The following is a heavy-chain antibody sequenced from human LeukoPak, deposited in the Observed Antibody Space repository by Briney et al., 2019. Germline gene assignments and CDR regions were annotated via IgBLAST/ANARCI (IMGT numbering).Heavy chain of an antibody. V-gene: IGHV4-59*01. J-gene: IGHJ4*02. Sequence: SETLSLTCTVSGASISSYHWSWIRQPPGKGLEWIGYIYYSGSTNYNPSLKGRVTISVDTSKNRFSLKLSSVIAADTAVYYCARSQSSGWYSSDFWGQGTLVTVSS. CDR2: IYYSGST. D-gene: IGHD6-19*01. CDR3: ARSQSSGWYSSDF. CDR1: GASISSYH.